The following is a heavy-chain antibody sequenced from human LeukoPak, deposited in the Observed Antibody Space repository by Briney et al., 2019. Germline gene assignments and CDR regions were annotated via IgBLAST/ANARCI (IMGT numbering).Heavy chain of an antibody. CDR3: ARVIGYSCYEFDY. V-gene: IGHV4-59*11. CDR1: GGSISSHN. J-gene: IGHJ4*02. CDR2: IYDSVST. D-gene: IGHD5-12*01. Sequence: SETLSLTCTVSGGSISSHNWRWIRQTPGKGLERIGYIYDSVSTNYNPSLKSRVTISVDTSKNQFSLKLSSVTAADTAVYFCARVIGYSCYEFDYWGQGTLVSVSS.